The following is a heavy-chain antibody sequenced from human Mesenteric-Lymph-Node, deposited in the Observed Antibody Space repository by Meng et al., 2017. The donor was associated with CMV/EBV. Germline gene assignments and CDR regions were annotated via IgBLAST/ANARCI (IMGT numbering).Heavy chain of an antibody. D-gene: IGHD2-15*01. V-gene: IGHV4-38-2*02. CDR3: ASSVVLYYYYYGMDV. CDR1: GYSISSGYF. CDR2: FYHTGAT. J-gene: IGHJ6*02. Sequence: SETLSLTCTVSGYSISSGYFWGWLRQSPGKGLEWIGSFYHTGATSYDPSLKSRVTISVDTSKNQFSLKLSSVTAADTAVYYCASSVVLYYYYYGMDVWGQGTTVTVSS.